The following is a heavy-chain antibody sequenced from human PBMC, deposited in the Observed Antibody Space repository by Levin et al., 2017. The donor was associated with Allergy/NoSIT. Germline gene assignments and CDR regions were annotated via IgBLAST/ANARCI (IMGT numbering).Heavy chain of an antibody. CDR1: GYTFTGYY. CDR3: ARSMAQFDS. Sequence: PVASVKVSCKASGYTFTGYYMHWVRQAPGEGLEWMGRINPNSGATDSAQKFQGRVTMTRDTSTSTAYLELNRLRSDDTAIYYCARSMAQFDSWGQGTLVTVSS. CDR2: INPNSGAT. D-gene: IGHD5-24*01. V-gene: IGHV1-2*06. J-gene: IGHJ4*02.